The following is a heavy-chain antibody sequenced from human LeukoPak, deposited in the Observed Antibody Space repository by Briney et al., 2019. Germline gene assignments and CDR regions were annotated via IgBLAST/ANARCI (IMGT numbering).Heavy chain of an antibody. CDR3: ASHYYDFWSGYHNWFDP. D-gene: IGHD3-3*01. J-gene: IGHJ5*02. CDR2: ISAYNGNT. Sequence: ASVKVSCKASGYTFTGYYMHWVRQAPGQGLEWMGWISAYNGNTNYAQKLQGRVTMTTDTSTSTAYMELRSLRSEDTAVYYCASHYYDFWSGYHNWFDPWGQGTLVTVSS. CDR1: GYTFTGYY. V-gene: IGHV1-18*04.